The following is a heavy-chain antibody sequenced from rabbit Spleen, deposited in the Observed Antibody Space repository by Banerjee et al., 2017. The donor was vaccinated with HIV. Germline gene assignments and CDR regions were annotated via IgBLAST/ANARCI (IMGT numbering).Heavy chain of an antibody. Sequence: QEQLVESGGGLVQPEGSLTLTCTASGFTISSSYWICWVRQAPGKGLEWIACIYAGSGSTYYANWAKGRFTISKTSSTTVTLQMTSLTAADTATYFCARGVNNDRWNLWGQGTLVTVS. CDR1: GFTISSSYW. D-gene: IGHD1-1*01. CDR2: IYAGSGST. J-gene: IGHJ4*01. V-gene: IGHV1S45*01. CDR3: ARGVNNDRWNL.